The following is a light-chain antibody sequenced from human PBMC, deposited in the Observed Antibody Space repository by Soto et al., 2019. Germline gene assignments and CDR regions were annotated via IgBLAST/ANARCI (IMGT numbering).Light chain of an antibody. Sequence: EIVITQSPATLSVSQGERLTLPCRASQSVRNYLAWYQQIPGQAPRLLIHGASNRATGIPARFSGSGSGTEFNLTISSLQSEDFAVYYCQQYNHWPRTFGQGTKVDIK. V-gene: IGKV3-15*01. J-gene: IGKJ1*01. CDR2: GAS. CDR1: QSVRNY. CDR3: QQYNHWPRT.